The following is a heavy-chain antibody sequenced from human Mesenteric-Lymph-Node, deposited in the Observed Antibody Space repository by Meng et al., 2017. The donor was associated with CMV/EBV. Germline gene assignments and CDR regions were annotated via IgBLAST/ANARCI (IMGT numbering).Heavy chain of an antibody. CDR1: GFTFDDYS. CDR3: ARDPNLRDRGWLDP. D-gene: IGHD5-24*01. Sequence: GGSLRLSCAASGFTFDDYSMNWVRQAPGKGLEWVSCIGSNSNYIYYADSVKGRFTVSRDNGKNSLYLQMNNLRVDDMAVYYCARDPNLRDRGWLDPWGQGTLVTVSS. J-gene: IGHJ5*02. CDR2: IGSNSNYI. V-gene: IGHV3-21*06.